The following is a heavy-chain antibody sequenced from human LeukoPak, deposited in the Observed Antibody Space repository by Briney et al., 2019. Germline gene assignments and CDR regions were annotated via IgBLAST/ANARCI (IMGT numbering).Heavy chain of an antibody. Sequence: ASVKVSCKASGYTFTSYYMHWVRQAPGQGLEWMGIINPSGGSTSYAQKFQGRVTMTRDTSTSTVYIELSSLRSEDTAVYYCARDGHYDFWSGYFPHANYYYYMDVWGKGTTVTVSS. CDR1: GYTFTSYY. D-gene: IGHD3-3*01. J-gene: IGHJ6*03. CDR2: INPSGGST. CDR3: ARDGHYDFWSGYFPHANYYYYMDV. V-gene: IGHV1-46*01.